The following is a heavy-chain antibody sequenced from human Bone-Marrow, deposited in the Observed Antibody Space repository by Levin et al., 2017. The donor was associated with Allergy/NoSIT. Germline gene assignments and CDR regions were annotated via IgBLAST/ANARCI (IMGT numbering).Heavy chain of an antibody. J-gene: IGHJ6*03. D-gene: IGHD4-11*01. Sequence: ASVKVSCKASAYSFTTYGISWVRQAPGQGLEWMGWINTDTGNTNYAQKFQGRVTMTTETSTATAYMELRSLRSDDTAVYYCARDGITVAANSYDYMDVWGKGTTVTVSS. CDR2: INTDTGNT. CDR3: ARDGITVAANSYDYMDV. CDR1: AYSFTTYG. V-gene: IGHV1-18*01.